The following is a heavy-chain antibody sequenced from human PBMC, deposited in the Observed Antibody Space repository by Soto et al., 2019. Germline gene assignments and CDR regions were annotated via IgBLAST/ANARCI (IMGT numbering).Heavy chain of an antibody. CDR2: IYYNGTT. Sequence: SETLSLTCTVSGGSVSSYHWTWIRQSPGKGLEWIGYIYYNGTTDYNPSLKSRVTISVDTSKNQFSLKLSSVTAADTAVYYCARDRRYCSGGSCDAWGQGTLVTVSS. D-gene: IGHD2-15*01. CDR3: ARDRRYCSGGSCDA. CDR1: GGSVSSYH. V-gene: IGHV4-59*02. J-gene: IGHJ5*02.